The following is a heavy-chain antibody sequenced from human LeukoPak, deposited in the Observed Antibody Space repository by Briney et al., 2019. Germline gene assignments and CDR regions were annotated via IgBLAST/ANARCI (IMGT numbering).Heavy chain of an antibody. J-gene: IGHJ3*02. V-gene: IGHV2-70*11. D-gene: IGHD1-14*01. CDR1: GFSLSTSGMC. CDR2: IDWDDDK. CDR3: ARVGRGFSAGAFDI. Sequence: GPALVKPTPTLTLTCTFSGFSLSTSGMCVSWIRQPPGKALEWLARIDWDDDKYYNASLKTRLTISKDTSKNQVVLTMTNMDPVDTATYYCARVGRGFSAGAFDIWGQGTMVTVSS.